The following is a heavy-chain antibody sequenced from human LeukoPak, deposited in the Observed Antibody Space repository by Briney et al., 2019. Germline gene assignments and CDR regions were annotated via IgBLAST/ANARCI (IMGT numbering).Heavy chain of an antibody. D-gene: IGHD5-12*01. Sequence: GGSLRLSCAASRFTFRSYWMHWVRHAPGKGLLWVSRINSAGSSTTYAHSVKGRFTISRDNAKNTLYLQMNRLRAEDTAVYYCARDHGYNWDYWGQGTLVTVSS. J-gene: IGHJ4*02. V-gene: IGHV3-74*01. CDR1: RFTFRSYW. CDR3: ARDHGYNWDY. CDR2: INSAGSST.